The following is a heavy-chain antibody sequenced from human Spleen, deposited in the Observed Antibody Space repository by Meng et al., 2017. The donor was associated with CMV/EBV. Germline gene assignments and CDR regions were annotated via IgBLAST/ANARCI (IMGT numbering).Heavy chain of an antibody. CDR1: GFTVSSNY. J-gene: IGHJ4*02. D-gene: IGHD5/OR15-5a*01. CDR2: IHSVGST. Sequence: GESLKISCAVSGFTVSSNYMSWVRQAPGKGLEWVAVIHSVGSTYYSDSVKGRFTISRDNAKNSLYMQMNSLRAEDTALYYCAKDLVSTITGGFDYWGQGTRVTVSS. CDR3: AKDLVSTITGGFDY. V-gene: IGHV3-53*05.